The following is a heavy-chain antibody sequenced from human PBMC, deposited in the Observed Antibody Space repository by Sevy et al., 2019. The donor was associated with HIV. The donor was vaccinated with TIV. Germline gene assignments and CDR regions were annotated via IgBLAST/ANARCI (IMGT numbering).Heavy chain of an antibody. D-gene: IGHD2-15*01. CDR2: INTFTGDT. CDR3: ARGYCSGGRCYPGGY. J-gene: IGHJ4*02. V-gene: IGHV1-18*01. CDR1: GYTFSTYG. Sequence: ASVKVSCEASGYTFSTYGINWVRQAPGQGLEWMGWINTFTGDTNYLQKLQDRVTMTKDTSTSPVYMELRSLRSDDTAVYYCARGYCSGGRCYPGGYWGQGTLVTVSS.